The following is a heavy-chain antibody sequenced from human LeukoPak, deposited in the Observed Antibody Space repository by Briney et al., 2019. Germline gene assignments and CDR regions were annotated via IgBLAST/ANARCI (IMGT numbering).Heavy chain of an antibody. J-gene: IGHJ4*02. CDR3: ATKYHSSGD. CDR2: ISSNGGST. V-gene: IGHV3-64*01. Sequence: PGGSLRLSCAASGFTFSSYAMHWVRQAPGKGLEYVSAISSNGGSTYYANSVKGRFTISRDNSKNTLYLQMGSLRAEDMAVYYCATKYHSSGDWGQGTLVTVSS. CDR1: GFTFSSYA. D-gene: IGHD3-22*01.